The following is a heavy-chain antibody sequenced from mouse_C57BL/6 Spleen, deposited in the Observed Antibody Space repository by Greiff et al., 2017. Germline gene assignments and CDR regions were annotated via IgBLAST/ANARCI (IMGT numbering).Heavy chain of an antibody. D-gene: IGHD4-1*01. J-gene: IGHJ3*01. Sequence: QVQLQQSGAELVRPGTSVKLSCKASGYTFTSYWMHWVKQRPGQGLEWIGVIDPSDSYTNYNQKFKGKATLTVDTSSSTAYMQLSSLTSEDSAVYYCARGPSLTEFAYWGQGTLVTVSA. CDR1: GYTFTSYW. V-gene: IGHV1-59*01. CDR2: IDPSDSYT. CDR3: ARGPSLTEFAY.